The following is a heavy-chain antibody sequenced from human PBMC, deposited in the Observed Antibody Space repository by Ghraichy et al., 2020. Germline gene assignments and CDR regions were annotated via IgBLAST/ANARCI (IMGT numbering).Heavy chain of an antibody. CDR3: ARHWGSEDHYYGMDV. CDR1: GVSISSYY. Sequence: SETLSLTCTVSGVSISSYYWSWIRQSPGKGLEWIGYIYYSGSTNYNPSLKSRVTTSVDTSKNQFSLKLSSVTAADTAVYYCARHWGSEDHYYGMDVWGQGTTVTVSS. CDR2: IYYSGST. D-gene: IGHD3-16*01. V-gene: IGHV4-59*08. J-gene: IGHJ6*02.